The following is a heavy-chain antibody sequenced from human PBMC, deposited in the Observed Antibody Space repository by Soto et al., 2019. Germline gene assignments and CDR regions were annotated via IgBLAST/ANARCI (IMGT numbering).Heavy chain of an antibody. Sequence: QVQLVESGGGVVQPGRSLRLSCVASGFSFSNDGMHWVRQAPGKGLEWVGVIWYDGSNKFYADSVKGRFTISRDNSKNTLYLQMNRLRAEETAVYYCARDPYSDGGGYYSVYWYFELWGRGTLVTVSS. D-gene: IGHD3-22*01. CDR2: IWYDGSNK. CDR3: ARDPYSDGGGYYSVYWYFEL. V-gene: IGHV3-33*01. J-gene: IGHJ2*01. CDR1: GFSFSNDG.